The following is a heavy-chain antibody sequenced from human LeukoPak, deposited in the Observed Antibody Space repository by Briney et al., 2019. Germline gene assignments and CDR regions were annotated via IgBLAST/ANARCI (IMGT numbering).Heavy chain of an antibody. CDR2: ISYDGINK. J-gene: IGHJ4*02. V-gene: IGHV3-30*18. Sequence: GGSLRFSGAASGFTCSSYGMHLVRRAPGKGLEWVAVISYDGINKFYVDSVKGRFTISKNTLYLQMNSLRTEDTAVYYCAKDWYSYSYRIPEWWGQGTLVTVYS. D-gene: IGHD5-18*01. CDR3: AKDWYSYSYRIPEW. CDR1: GFTCSSYG.